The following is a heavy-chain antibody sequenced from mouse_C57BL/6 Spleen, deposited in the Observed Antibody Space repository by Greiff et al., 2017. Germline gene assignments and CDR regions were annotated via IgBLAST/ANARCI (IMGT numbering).Heavy chain of an antibody. CDR2: IYPGDGDT. Sequence: QVQLKQSGPELVKPGASVKISCKASGYAFSSSWMNWVKQRPGKGLEWIGRIYPGDGDTNYNGKFKGKATLTADKSSSTAYMQLSSLTSEDSAVYFCARRGPYGSSFFDYWGQGTTLTVSS. CDR3: ARRGPYGSSFFDY. J-gene: IGHJ2*01. CDR1: GYAFSSSW. D-gene: IGHD1-1*01. V-gene: IGHV1-82*01.